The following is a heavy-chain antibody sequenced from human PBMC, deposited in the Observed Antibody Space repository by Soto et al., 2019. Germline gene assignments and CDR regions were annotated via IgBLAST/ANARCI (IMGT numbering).Heavy chain of an antibody. J-gene: IGHJ6*02. Sequence: QVQLVESGGGLFKPGGSLRLSCAASGFTFSDYYMSWIRQAPGKGLEWVSYISSSSSYTNYADSVKGRFTISRDNAKNSLYLQMNSLRAEDTAVYYCAARAAYFYYGMDVWGQGTTVTVSS. CDR2: ISSSSSYT. CDR3: AARAAYFYYGMDV. D-gene: IGHD6-25*01. CDR1: GFTFSDYY. V-gene: IGHV3-11*05.